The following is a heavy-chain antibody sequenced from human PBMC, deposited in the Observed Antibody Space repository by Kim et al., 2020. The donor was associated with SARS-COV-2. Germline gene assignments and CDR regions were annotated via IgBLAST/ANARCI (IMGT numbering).Heavy chain of an antibody. D-gene: IGHD2-2*01. CDR3: ARGLVVVVPAAIYYYYYGMDV. Sequence: SETLSLTCTVSGGSISSYYWSWIRQPPGKGLEWIGYIYYSGSTNYNPSLKSRVTISVHTSKNQFSLKLSSVTAADTAVYYCARGLVVVVPAAIYYYYYGMDVWGQGTTVTVSS. J-gene: IGHJ6*02. V-gene: IGHV4-59*13. CDR1: GGSISSYY. CDR2: IYYSGST.